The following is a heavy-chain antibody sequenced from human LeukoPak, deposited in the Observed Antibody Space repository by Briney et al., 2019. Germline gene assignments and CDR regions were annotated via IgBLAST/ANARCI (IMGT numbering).Heavy chain of an antibody. CDR1: GGSTSSYY. D-gene: IGHD5-18*01. V-gene: IGHV4-59*01. CDR3: ARGGEMDTAMVIDY. J-gene: IGHJ4*02. Sequence: SETLSLTCTVSGGSTSSYYWSWIRQPPGKGLEWIGYIYYSGSTNYNPSLKSRVTISVDTSKNQFSLKLSSVTAADTAVYYCARGGEMDTAMVIDYWGQGTLVTVSS. CDR2: IYYSGST.